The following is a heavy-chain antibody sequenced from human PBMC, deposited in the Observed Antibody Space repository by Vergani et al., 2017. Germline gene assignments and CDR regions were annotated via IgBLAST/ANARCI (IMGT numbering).Heavy chain of an antibody. CDR1: GYTFTGYY. Sequence: QVQLVQSGAEVKKPGASVKVSCKASGYTFTGYYMHWVRQAPGQGLEWMGWINPNSGGTNYAQKLQGRVTMTTDTSTSTAYMELRSLRSDDTAVYYCARDIGPYGDYVCGMDVWGQGTTVTVSS. D-gene: IGHD4-17*01. CDR2: INPNSGGT. J-gene: IGHJ6*02. CDR3: ARDIGPYGDYVCGMDV. V-gene: IGHV1-2*02.